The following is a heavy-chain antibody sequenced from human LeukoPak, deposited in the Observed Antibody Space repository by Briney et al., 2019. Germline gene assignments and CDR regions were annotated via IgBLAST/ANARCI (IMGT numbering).Heavy chain of an antibody. J-gene: IGHJ4*02. CDR3: AMYTSGWYVYY. CDR2: ISSSGSDT. V-gene: IGHV3-21*01. D-gene: IGHD6-19*01. Sequence: PGGSLRLSCAASGFTFSSYSMNWVRQAPGKGLEWVSSISSSGSDTYYADSVKGRFTISRDNAKNSLFLQMNSLRVEDTAVYYCAMYTSGWYVYYWGQGTLVTVSS. CDR1: GFTFSSYS.